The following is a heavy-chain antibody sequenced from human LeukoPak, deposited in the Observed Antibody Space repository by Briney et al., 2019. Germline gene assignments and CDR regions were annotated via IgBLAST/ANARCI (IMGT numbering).Heavy chain of an antibody. CDR1: GYTFIDYG. V-gene: IGHV3-23*01. CDR2: ISLNGGAT. D-gene: IGHD6-13*01. CDR3: AKGAQQLVYWVDY. Sequence: PGGSLRLSCTVSGYTFIDYGMSWVRQAPGKGLEWVSSISLNGGATYYADSVKGRFTISRDNSKNTLYLQMNSLRAEDTAVYYCAKGAQQLVYWVDYWGQGTLVTASS. J-gene: IGHJ4*02.